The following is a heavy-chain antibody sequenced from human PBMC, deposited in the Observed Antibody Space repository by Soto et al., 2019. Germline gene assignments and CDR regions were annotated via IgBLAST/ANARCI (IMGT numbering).Heavy chain of an antibody. V-gene: IGHV4-30-2*01. CDR2: IYHSGST. Sequence: PSETLSLTCAVSGGSISSGGYSWSWIRQPPGKGLEWIGYIYHSGSTYYNPSLKSRVTISVERSKNQFSLKLNSVTAADTAVYYCARDKITGLFDYWGQGTLVTVSS. J-gene: IGHJ4*02. CDR3: ARDKITGLFDY. D-gene: IGHD2-8*02. CDR1: GGSISSGGYS.